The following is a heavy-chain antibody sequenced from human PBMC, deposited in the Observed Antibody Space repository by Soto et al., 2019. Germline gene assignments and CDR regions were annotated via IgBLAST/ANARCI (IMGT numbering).Heavy chain of an antibody. Sequence: PSETLSLTCAVYGGSFSGYYWSWIRQPPGKGLEWIGEINHSGSTNYNPSLKSRVTISVDTSKNQFSLKLSSVTAADTAVYYCARGRYYDFWSGYFEGGWFDPWGQGTLVTVS. CDR1: GGSFSGYY. CDR3: ARGRYYDFWSGYFEGGWFDP. D-gene: IGHD3-3*01. J-gene: IGHJ5*02. V-gene: IGHV4-34*01. CDR2: INHSGST.